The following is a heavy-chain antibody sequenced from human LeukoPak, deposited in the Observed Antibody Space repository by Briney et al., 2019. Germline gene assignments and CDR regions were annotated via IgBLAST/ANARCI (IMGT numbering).Heavy chain of an antibody. CDR2: IIPFLDTT. V-gene: IGHV1-69*08. D-gene: IGHD3-10*01. J-gene: IGHJ6*02. CDR3: ARASELGEWFGDLLYI. CDR1: GRTFSSFP. Sequence: SVKVSCKAFGRTFSSFPISWVRQAPGQRLDWLGRIIPFLDTTNYAHKFQGRIKITADKSTSTAYLELRSLRSEDTAIYYCARASELGEWFGDLLYIWGQGTTVTVSS.